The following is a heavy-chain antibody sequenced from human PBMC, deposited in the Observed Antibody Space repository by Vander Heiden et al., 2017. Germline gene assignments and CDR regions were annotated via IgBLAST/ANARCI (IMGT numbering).Heavy chain of an antibody. Sequence: EVQLVESGGGLVQPGGSLRLACAASGFTFSSYWMHWVRQAPGKGLVWVSRINSDGSSTSYADSVKGRFTISRDNAKNTLYLQMNSLRAEDTAVYYCARDGGFVGWEYSSPYNWFDPWGQGTLVTVSS. D-gene: IGHD6-6*01. CDR2: INSDGSST. V-gene: IGHV3-74*01. J-gene: IGHJ5*02. CDR3: ARDGGFVGWEYSSPYNWFDP. CDR1: GFTFSSYW.